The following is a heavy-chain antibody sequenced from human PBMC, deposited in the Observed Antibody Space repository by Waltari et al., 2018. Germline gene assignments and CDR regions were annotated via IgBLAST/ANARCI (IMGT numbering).Heavy chain of an antibody. D-gene: IGHD2-8*02. Sequence: QVQLQQWGAGLLTPSETLSLTCVVYGGSFSGYYWSWIRQPPGKGLEWIGEIKHSGSTNYNPSLKSRVIISVDTSKNQFSLKLSSVTAADTAVYYCAREGYCTGGVCYPFDPWGQGTLVTVSS. CDR2: IKHSGST. CDR3: AREGYCTGGVCYPFDP. V-gene: IGHV4-34*02. J-gene: IGHJ5*02. CDR1: GGSFSGYY.